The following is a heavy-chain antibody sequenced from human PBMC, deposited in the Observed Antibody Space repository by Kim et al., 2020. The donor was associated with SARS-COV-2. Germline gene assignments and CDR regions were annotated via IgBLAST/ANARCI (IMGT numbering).Heavy chain of an antibody. V-gene: IGHV3-23*01. CDR2: ISNDGTVP. CDR1: GFTFSSYA. Sequence: GGSLRLSCTASGFTFSSYAMNWVRQAPGKGLEWVSAISNDGTVPDYADSVKGRFTISRDNSRNTLYLQMSSLRAEDTALYYCGRNGNANYANFNCWGQGTLVTVSS. D-gene: IGHD1-1*01. CDR3: GRNGNANYANFNC. J-gene: IGHJ4*02.